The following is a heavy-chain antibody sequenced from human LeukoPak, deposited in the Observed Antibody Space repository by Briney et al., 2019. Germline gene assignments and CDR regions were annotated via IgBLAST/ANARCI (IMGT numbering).Heavy chain of an antibody. J-gene: IGHJ2*01. CDR3: ARTGGYGDYIQWCFDL. D-gene: IGHD4-17*01. CDR2: ISSSGSTI. CDR1: GFTFSDYY. V-gene: IGHV3-11*01. Sequence: GGSLRLSCAASGFTFSDYYMSWIRQAPGKGLEWVSYISSSGSTIYYADSVKGRFTISRGNAKNSLYLQMNSLRAEDTAVYYCARTGGYGDYIQWCFDLWGRGTLVTVSS.